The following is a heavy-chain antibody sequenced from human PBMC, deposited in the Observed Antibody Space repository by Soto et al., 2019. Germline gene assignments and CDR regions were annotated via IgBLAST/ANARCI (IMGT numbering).Heavy chain of an antibody. CDR3: ARVSAVEADRIAMTFDP. D-gene: IGHD6-13*01. CDR2: MNPNSGNT. CDR1: GYTFTSYD. Sequence: QVQLVQSGAEVKKPGASVKVSCKASGYTFTSYDINWVRQATGQGLEWMGWMNPNSGNTGYAQKFQGRVTMTRNTSISTAYMELSSLRSEDTAVYYCARVSAVEADRIAMTFDPWGQGTLVTVSS. V-gene: IGHV1-8*01. J-gene: IGHJ5*02.